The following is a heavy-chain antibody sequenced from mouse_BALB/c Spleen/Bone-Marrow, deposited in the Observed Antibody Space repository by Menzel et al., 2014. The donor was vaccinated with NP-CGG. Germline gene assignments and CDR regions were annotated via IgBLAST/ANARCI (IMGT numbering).Heavy chain of an antibody. CDR1: GFTFSSYG. Sequence: EVKLVESGGGLVKPGGSLKLSCAASGFTFSSYGMPWVRQTPEKRLEWVATISGGGSYTYYPDSVKGRFTISRDNAKNNLYLQMSSLRSEDTALYYCARQYGSSYFDYWGQGTLSQSPQ. V-gene: IGHV5-9-2*01. CDR2: ISGGGSYT. J-gene: IGHJ2*01. CDR3: ARQYGSSYFDY. D-gene: IGHD1-1*01.